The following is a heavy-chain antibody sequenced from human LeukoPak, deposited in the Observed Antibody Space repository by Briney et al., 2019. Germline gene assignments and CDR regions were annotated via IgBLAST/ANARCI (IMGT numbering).Heavy chain of an antibody. CDR2: FYNSGRS. V-gene: IGHV4-59*12. CDR3: TREPVP. CDR1: DDSISDYY. J-gene: IGHJ5*02. Sequence: PSETLSLTCTVSDDSISDYYRGWIRQPPGKGLEWIGYFYNSGRSTYNPSLKSRVTISEDTSKNQFSLKLTSLTAADTAVYYCTREPVPWGQGTLVTVSS.